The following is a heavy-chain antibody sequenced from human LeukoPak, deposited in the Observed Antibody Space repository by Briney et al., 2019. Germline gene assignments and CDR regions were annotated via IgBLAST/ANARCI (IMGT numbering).Heavy chain of an antibody. Sequence: ASVKVSCKASGYTFTSYGISWVRQAPGQGLEWMGWISAYNGNTNYAQKLQGRVTMTTDTSTSTAYMELRSLRSDDTAVYYCARDYYDILTGYSQPDYYYYYGMDVWGQGTTVTVSS. CDR3: ARDYYDILTGYSQPDYYYYYGMDV. CDR1: GYTFTSYG. CDR2: ISAYNGNT. D-gene: IGHD3-9*01. V-gene: IGHV1-18*01. J-gene: IGHJ6*02.